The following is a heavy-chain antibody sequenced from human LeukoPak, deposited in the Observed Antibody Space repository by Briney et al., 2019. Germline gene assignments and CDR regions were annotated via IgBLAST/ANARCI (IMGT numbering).Heavy chain of an antibody. CDR2: ISAYNGNT. CDR1: GYTFTSYG. Sequence: ASVTVSCKASGYTFTSYGISWVRQAPGQGLEWMGWISAYNGNTNYAQKLQGRVTMTTDTSTNTAYMELRSLRSDDTAVYYCAREGSYYDSSGHYYYGMDVWGQGTTVTVSS. V-gene: IGHV1-18*01. D-gene: IGHD3-22*01. CDR3: AREGSYYDSSGHYYYGMDV. J-gene: IGHJ6*02.